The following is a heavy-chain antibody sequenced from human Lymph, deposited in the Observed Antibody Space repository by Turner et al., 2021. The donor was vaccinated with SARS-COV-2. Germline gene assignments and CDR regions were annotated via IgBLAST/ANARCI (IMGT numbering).Heavy chain of an antibody. V-gene: IGHV3-21*01. CDR2: ISSSSSYI. Sequence: EVQLVESGGGLVKPGGSLRLSCAASGFTFSSYSMNWVRQAPGNGLEWVSSISSSSSYIYYADSVKGRFTISRDNAKNSLYLQMNSLRAEDTAVYYCARGDYGDYGTVYFDYWGQGTLVTVSS. J-gene: IGHJ4*02. CDR1: GFTFSSYS. CDR3: ARGDYGDYGTVYFDY. D-gene: IGHD4-17*01.